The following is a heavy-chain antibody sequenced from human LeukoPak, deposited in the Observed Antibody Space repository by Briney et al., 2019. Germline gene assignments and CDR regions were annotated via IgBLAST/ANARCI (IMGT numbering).Heavy chain of an antibody. CDR2: IYYSGST. Sequence: PSETLSLTCTVSGGYISSYYWSWIRQPPGKGLEWIGYIYYSGSTDYNPSPKSRVTISVDTSKNQFSLKLSSVTAGDTAVYYCARHLRVTCTHKPKWFDPWGQGTLVTVSS. J-gene: IGHJ5*02. V-gene: IGHV4-59*01. D-gene: IGHD2-21*02. CDR1: GGYISSYY. CDR3: ARHLRVTCTHKPKWFDP.